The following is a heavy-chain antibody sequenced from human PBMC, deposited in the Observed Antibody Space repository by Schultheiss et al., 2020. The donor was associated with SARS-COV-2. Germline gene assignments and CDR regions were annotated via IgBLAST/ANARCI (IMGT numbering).Heavy chain of an antibody. CDR2: INHSGST. CDR1: GFTFSSYG. Sequence: GSLRLSCAASGFTFSSYGMHWVRQAPGKGLEWIGEINHSGSTNYNPSLKSRVTISVDTSKNQFSLKLSSVTAADTAVYYCAIPSGIYSSSSSFDPWGQGTLVTVSS. J-gene: IGHJ5*02. CDR3: AIPSGIYSSSSSFDP. V-gene: IGHV4-34*08. D-gene: IGHD6-13*01.